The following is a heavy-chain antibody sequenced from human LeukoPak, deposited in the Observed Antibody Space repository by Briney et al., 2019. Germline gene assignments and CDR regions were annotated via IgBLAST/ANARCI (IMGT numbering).Heavy chain of an antibody. Sequence: GGSLRLSCAASGFTFSSYAMSWVRQAPGQGLDWVSTIYRSGTPHYADSVKGRFTISRDNSKNTLYLQMNSLRAEDTAVYFCARSGGHTFESWGQGTLVTVS. CDR2: IYRSGTP. CDR1: GFTFSSYA. J-gene: IGHJ5*01. V-gene: IGHV3-23*05. D-gene: IGHD3-16*01. CDR3: ARSGGHTFES.